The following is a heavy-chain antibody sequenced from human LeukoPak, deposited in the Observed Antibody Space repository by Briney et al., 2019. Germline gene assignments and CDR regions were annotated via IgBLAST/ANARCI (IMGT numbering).Heavy chain of an antibody. V-gene: IGHV4-61*02. J-gene: IGHJ5*02. D-gene: IGHD3-9*01. Sequence: SETLSLTCTVSGGSISSGSYYWSWIRQPAGKGLEWIGRIYTSGSTNYNPSLKSRVTISVDTSKNQFSLKLSSVTAADTAVYYCARSLNYDILTGYNWFDPWGQGTLVTVSS. CDR2: IYTSGST. CDR3: ARSLNYDILTGYNWFDP. CDR1: GGSISSGSYY.